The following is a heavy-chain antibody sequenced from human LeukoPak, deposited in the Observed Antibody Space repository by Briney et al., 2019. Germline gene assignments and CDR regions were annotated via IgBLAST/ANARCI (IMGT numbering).Heavy chain of an antibody. Sequence: ASAKVSCKFSRYTLTELSMHWVRRAPGKGLEWMGGFDPEDGETIYAQKFQGRVTMTEDTSTDTAYMELSSLRSEATAVYYCATLKSPLRFLEWLLYDYWGQGTLVTVSS. CDR3: ATLKSPLRFLEWLLYDY. J-gene: IGHJ4*02. CDR1: RYTLTELS. CDR2: FDPEDGET. V-gene: IGHV1-24*01. D-gene: IGHD3-3*01.